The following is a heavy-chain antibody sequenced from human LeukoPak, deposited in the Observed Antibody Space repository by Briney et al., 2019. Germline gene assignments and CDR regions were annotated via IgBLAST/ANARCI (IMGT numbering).Heavy chain of an antibody. Sequence: HPGGSLRLSCAASGFTVSSNYMSWVRQAPGKGLEWISIIYSGGSTYYADSVKGRYTISRDNSKNTLYLQMNSLRAEDTAVYYCAETHDSSGSRLDYWGQGTLVTVSS. CDR3: AETHDSSGSRLDY. CDR1: GFTVSSNY. V-gene: IGHV3-53*01. D-gene: IGHD3-22*01. J-gene: IGHJ4*02. CDR2: IYSGGST.